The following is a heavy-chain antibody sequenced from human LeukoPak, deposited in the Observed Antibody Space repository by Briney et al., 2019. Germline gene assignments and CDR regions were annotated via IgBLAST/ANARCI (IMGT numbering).Heavy chain of an antibody. CDR3: AKDSRYGSGSFHHFYYGMDV. V-gene: IGHV3-30*18. CDR2: ISYDGRNK. J-gene: IGHJ6*02. D-gene: IGHD3-10*01. CDR1: GFTFSSYG. Sequence: PGTSLRLSCAASGFTFSSYGMHWVRQAPGKGLEWVADISYDGRNKYYADSVKGRFTISRDNSKNTLYLQMNSLRAEDTVVFHCAKDSRYGSGSFHHFYYGMDVWGQGTTVTVSS.